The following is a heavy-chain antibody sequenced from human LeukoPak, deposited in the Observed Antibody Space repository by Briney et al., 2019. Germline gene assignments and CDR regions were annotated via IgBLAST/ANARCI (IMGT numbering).Heavy chain of an antibody. J-gene: IGHJ4*02. V-gene: IGHV3-74*01. CDR2: INTDGTST. D-gene: IGHD3-16*01. CDR3: AKDMTGLRDY. CDR1: GFTFSSYW. Sequence: GGSLRLSCAASGFTFSSYWFHWVRQAPGKGLVWDSRINTDGTSTSYADSVKGRFTIARDNAKNTLYLQMNSLRAEDTAIYYCAKDMTGLRDYWGQGTLVTVPS.